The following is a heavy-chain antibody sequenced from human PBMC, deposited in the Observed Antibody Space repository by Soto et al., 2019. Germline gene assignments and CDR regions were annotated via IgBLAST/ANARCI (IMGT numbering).Heavy chain of an antibody. J-gene: IGHJ6*02. D-gene: IGHD6-6*01. CDR2: ISYDGSNK. V-gene: IGHV3-30*18. CDR3: AKDLFAGIAARSNHYYYYGMDV. Sequence: QVQLVESGGGVVQPGRSLRLSCAASGFTFSSYGMHWVRQAPGKGLEWVAVISYDGSNKYYADSVKGRFTISRDNSKNTLYLQMNSLRAEDTAVYYCAKDLFAGIAARSNHYYYYGMDVWGQGTTVTVSS. CDR1: GFTFSSYG.